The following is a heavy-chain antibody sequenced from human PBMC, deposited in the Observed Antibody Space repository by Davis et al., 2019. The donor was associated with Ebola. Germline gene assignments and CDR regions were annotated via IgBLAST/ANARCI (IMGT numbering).Heavy chain of an antibody. CDR1: GFSLSTTGVG. Sequence: SGPTLVKPTQTLMLTCTFSGFSLSTTGVGVGWIRQPPGKALEWLALIYWDDGKRYSPSLKSRLTITKDTSKNQVVLTMTNMDPVDTATYYCARGLGGTGYWGQGTLVTVSS. D-gene: IGHD1-1*01. CDR2: IYWDDGK. V-gene: IGHV2-5*02. J-gene: IGHJ4*02. CDR3: ARGLGGTGY.